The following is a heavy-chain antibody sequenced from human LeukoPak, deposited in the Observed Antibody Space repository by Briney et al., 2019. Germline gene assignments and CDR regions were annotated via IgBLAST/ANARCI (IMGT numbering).Heavy chain of an antibody. Sequence: GGSLRLSCAASGFTFSSYEMNWVRQAPGKGLEWVSYISSSGSTIYYADSVKGRFTISRDNAKNSLYLQMNSLRAEDTAVYYCAKDDGWVQYANWGQGTLVTVSS. CDR3: AKDDGWVQYAN. CDR1: GFTFSSYE. J-gene: IGHJ4*02. V-gene: IGHV3-48*03. D-gene: IGHD5-24*01. CDR2: ISSSGSTI.